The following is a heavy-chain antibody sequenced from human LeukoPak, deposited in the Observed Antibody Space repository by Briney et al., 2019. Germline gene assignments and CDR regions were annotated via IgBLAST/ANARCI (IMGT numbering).Heavy chain of an antibody. CDR1: GFTLSSYA. CDR3: AKGSPSGCPDY. CDR2: ISDSGNT. Sequence: PGGSLRLSCAASGFTLSSYAMSWVRQAPGKGLEWVSAISDSGNTYHADSVKGRFTISRDSSKNTLFLQMNRLRPEDAAVYYCAKGSPSGCPDYWGQGTLVTVSS. D-gene: IGHD6-19*01. J-gene: IGHJ4*02. V-gene: IGHV3-23*01.